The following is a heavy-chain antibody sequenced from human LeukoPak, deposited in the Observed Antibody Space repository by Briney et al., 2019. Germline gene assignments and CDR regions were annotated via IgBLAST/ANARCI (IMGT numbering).Heavy chain of an antibody. CDR3: ARGKLIAAAGTDWFNP. CDR2: INPNSGGT. CDR1: GYTFTGYY. D-gene: IGHD6-13*01. J-gene: IGHJ5*02. V-gene: IGHV1-2*04. Sequence: ASVKVSCTASGYTFTGYYMHWVRQAPGQGLEWMGWINPNSGGTNYAQKFQGWVTMTRDTSISTAYMELSRLRSDDTAVYYCARGKLIAAAGTDWFNPWGQGTLVTVSS.